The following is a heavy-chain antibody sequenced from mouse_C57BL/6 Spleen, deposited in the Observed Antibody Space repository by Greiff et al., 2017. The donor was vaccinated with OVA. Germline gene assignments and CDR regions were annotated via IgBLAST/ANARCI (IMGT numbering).Heavy chain of an antibody. Sequence: EVQLQQSGPELVKPGASVKISCKASGYSFTGYYMNWVKQSPEKSLEWIGEINPSTGGTTYNQKFKAKATLTVDKSSSTAYMQLKSLTSEDSAVYYCARSDYYGSSPFDYWGQGTTLTVSS. CDR1: GYSFTGYY. J-gene: IGHJ2*01. CDR2: INPSTGGT. CDR3: ARSDYYGSSPFDY. V-gene: IGHV1-42*01. D-gene: IGHD1-1*01.